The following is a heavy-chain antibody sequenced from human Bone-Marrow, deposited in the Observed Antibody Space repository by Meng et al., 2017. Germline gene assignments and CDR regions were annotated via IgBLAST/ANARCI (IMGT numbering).Heavy chain of an antibody. V-gene: IGHV1-2*02. CDR3: ARGTGSGYFDSSGYYNT. J-gene: IGHJ4*02. CDR1: GYTFTGYY. D-gene: IGHD3-22*01. CDR2: INPNSGGT. Sequence: ASVKVSCKASGYTFTGYYMHWVRQAPGQGLEWMGWINPNSGGTNYAQKFQGRVTMTRDTSISTAYMELSRLRSDDTAVYYCARGTGSGYFDSSGYYNTWGQGTLVTVSS.